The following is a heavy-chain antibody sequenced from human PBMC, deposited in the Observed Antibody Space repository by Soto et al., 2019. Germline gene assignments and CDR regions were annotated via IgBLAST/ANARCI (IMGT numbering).Heavy chain of an antibody. D-gene: IGHD3-3*01. CDR1: GYTFTSYY. V-gene: IGHV1-46*03. J-gene: IGHJ5*02. CDR2: INPSGGST. Sequence: ASVKVSCKASGYTFTSYYMHWVRQAPGQGLEWMGIINPSGGSTSYAQKFQGRVTMTRDTSTSTVYMELSSLRSEDTAVYYCARDRTIFGVVDNWFDPWGQGTLVTVSS. CDR3: ARDRTIFGVVDNWFDP.